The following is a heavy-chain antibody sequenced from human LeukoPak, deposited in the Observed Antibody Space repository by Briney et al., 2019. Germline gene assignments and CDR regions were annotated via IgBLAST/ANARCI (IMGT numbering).Heavy chain of an antibody. CDR3: ARAWGPMVRGVIHYFDY. Sequence: SETLSLTCAVYGGSFSGHYWSWIRQPPGKGLEWIGEINHSGSTNYNPSLKSRVTISVDTSKNQFSLKLSSVTAADTAVYYCARAWGPMVRGVIHYFDYWGQGTLVTVSS. CDR1: GGSFSGHY. CDR2: INHSGST. D-gene: IGHD3-10*01. V-gene: IGHV4-34*01. J-gene: IGHJ4*02.